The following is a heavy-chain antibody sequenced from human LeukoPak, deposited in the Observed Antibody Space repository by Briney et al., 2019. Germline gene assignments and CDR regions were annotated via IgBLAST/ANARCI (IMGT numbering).Heavy chain of an antibody. V-gene: IGHV5-51*01. J-gene: IGHJ4*02. CDR1: GYIFTSYW. D-gene: IGHD1-7*01. CDR3: ARRRVTGTTERYYFDY. Sequence: GESLKISCKGSGYIFTSYWIGWVRQMPGKGLEWMGIIYPGDSDTRYSPSFQGQVTISADKSISTAYLQWSSLKASDTAMYYCARRRVTGTTERYYFDYWGQGTLVTVSS. CDR2: IYPGDSDT.